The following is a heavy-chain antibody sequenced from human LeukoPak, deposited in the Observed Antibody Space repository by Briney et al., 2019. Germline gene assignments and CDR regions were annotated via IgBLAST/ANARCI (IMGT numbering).Heavy chain of an antibody. D-gene: IGHD4-23*01. J-gene: IGHJ4*02. CDR3: ARDYGGSSPFDY. CDR1: GFTFSSHW. CDR2: IKSDGNSI. Sequence: GGSLRLSCTASGFTFSSHWMHWVRQAPGKGLVWVSRIKSDGNSITYADSVKGRFTISRDNAKNSLYLQMNSLRAEDTAVYYCARDYGGSSPFDYWGQGTLVTVSS. V-gene: IGHV3-74*03.